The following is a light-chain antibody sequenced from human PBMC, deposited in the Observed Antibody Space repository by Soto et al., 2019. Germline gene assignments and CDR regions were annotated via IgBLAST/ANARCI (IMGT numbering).Light chain of an antibody. J-gene: IGLJ3*02. CDR2: EVF. CDR1: SSDVGGYNR. V-gene: IGLV2-8*01. CDR3: NSYAVNSWV. Sequence: QSALTQPPSASGSPGQPVSISCTGTSSDVGGYNRVSWYQHHPGKAPKLIIYEVFKRPSGVPDRFSGSKSGNTASLTVSGLQAEDEADYYCNSYAVNSWVFGGGTKVTVL.